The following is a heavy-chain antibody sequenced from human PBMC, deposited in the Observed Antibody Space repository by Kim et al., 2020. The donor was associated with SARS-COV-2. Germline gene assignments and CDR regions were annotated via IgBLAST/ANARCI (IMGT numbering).Heavy chain of an antibody. J-gene: IGHJ4*02. D-gene: IGHD1-1*01. CDR1: DGSLTSRDYY. V-gene: IGHV4-39*01. CDR3: ARYQSGTMFAS. CDR2: VFYGGTT. Sequence: SGTLSLTCSVSDGSLTSRDYYWGWIRQPPGKGLEYIGAVFYGGTTHYNPSLRGRVIISVDTSKNQFSLNVNSVTATDTAVYYCARYQSGTMFASWGRGTLVTVS.